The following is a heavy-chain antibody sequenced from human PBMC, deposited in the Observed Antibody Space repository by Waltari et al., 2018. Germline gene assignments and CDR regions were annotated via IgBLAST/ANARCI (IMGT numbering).Heavy chain of an antibody. J-gene: IGHJ4*02. CDR3: ARDLRSWPYYLDY. CDR2: IKQLGNEK. V-gene: IGHV3-7*01. D-gene: IGHD6-13*01. CDR1: GFTFSNYW. Sequence: EVQLVESGGALVQPGGSLRLSCAASGFTFSNYWMNWVRQAPGRGLGWGASIKQLGNEKNYGDSVRGRFTISRDDAKKSVYLELNSLRADDTAVYYCARDLRSWPYYLDYWGQGTLVTVSS.